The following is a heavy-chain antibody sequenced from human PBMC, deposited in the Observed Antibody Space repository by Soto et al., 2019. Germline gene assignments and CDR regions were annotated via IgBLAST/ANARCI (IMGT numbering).Heavy chain of an antibody. Sequence: SETLSLTCTVSGDSISSYYCMWIRQPPGKGLESIGYLYYGRSANYNPSLKSRVTLSVDTSTNQCSLTLSSMTAADTAVYYCARVWFGELYAFDISGPGPMVTVS. CDR3: ARVWFGELYAFDI. J-gene: IGHJ3*02. CDR1: GDSISSYY. D-gene: IGHD3-10*01. V-gene: IGHV4-59*01. CDR2: LYYGRSA.